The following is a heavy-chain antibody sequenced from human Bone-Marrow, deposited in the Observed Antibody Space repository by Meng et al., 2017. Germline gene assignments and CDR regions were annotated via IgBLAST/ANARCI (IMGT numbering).Heavy chain of an antibody. D-gene: IGHD4-17*01. CDR1: GGSISSGGYS. Sequence: QLQLQESGPGLVKPSQTLSLTCAVSGGSISSGGYSWSWIRQPPGKGLEWIGYIYESGSTYYSPSLKSRVTISVDRSKNQFSLRLSSVTAADTAVYYCARGAMTTVSDWFDPWGQGTLVTVSS. CDR2: IYESGST. J-gene: IGHJ5*02. V-gene: IGHV4-30-2*01. CDR3: ARGAMTTVSDWFDP.